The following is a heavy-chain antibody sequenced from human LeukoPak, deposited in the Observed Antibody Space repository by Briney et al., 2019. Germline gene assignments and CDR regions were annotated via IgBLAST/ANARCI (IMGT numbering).Heavy chain of an antibody. CDR1: GFTFSSYA. CDR2: ISGSGGST. CDR3: AKHGYYYYYNMDV. Sequence: GSLRLSCAASGFTFSSYAMSWVRQAPGKGLEWVSGISGSGGSTYYADSVKGRFHISRDNSKNTLYLQMNSLRAEDTAVYFCAKHGYYYYYNMDVWGKGTTVTVSS. V-gene: IGHV3-23*01. J-gene: IGHJ6*04.